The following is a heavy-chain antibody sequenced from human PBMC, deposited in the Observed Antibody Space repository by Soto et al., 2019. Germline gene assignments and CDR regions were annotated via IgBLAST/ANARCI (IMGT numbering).Heavy chain of an antibody. V-gene: IGHV3-30-3*01. CDR2: ISYDGTDK. CDR1: GFTFSAYG. J-gene: IGHJ3*02. Sequence: GGSLRLSCAASGFTFSAYGLHWVRQAPGKGLEWVALISYDGTDKTYADSVKGRFTISRDNSINTLYLQMNSLRTEDTAVYYCAHPRGYGVFDAYDIWGQGAMVTVSS. CDR3: AHPRGYGVFDAYDI. D-gene: IGHD4-17*01.